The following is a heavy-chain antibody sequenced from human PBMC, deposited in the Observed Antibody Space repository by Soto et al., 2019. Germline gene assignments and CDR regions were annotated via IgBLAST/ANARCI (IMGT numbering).Heavy chain of an antibody. CDR1: GFTFSSYA. CDR2: ISYDGSNK. J-gene: IGHJ6*02. Sequence: SGGSLRLSCAASGFTFSSYAMHWVRQAPGKGLEWVAVISYDGSNKYYADSVKGRFTISRDNSKNTLYLQMNSLRAEDTAVYYCAKVKSPPLSSSWYRYWLVGVDVWGQGTTVTVSS. V-gene: IGHV3-30*04. CDR3: AKVKSPPLSSSWYRYWLVGVDV. D-gene: IGHD6-13*01.